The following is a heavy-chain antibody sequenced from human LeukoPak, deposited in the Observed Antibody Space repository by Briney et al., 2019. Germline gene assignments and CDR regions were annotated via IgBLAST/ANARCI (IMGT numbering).Heavy chain of an antibody. CDR3: ARDRGYKSFDY. CDR2: IKPDGSEG. Sequence: GGSLRLSCAASGFTFSSSWMTWVRQAPGKGLEWVANIKPDGSEGSYVDSVKGRFTISRDNAKNSLFLQMISLRAEDTAVYYCARDRGYKSFDYWGQGALVTVSS. J-gene: IGHJ4*02. D-gene: IGHD3-10*01. V-gene: IGHV3-7*04. CDR1: GFTFSSSW.